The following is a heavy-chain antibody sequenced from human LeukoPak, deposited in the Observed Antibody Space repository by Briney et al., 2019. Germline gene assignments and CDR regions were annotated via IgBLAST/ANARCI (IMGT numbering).Heavy chain of an antibody. CDR2: IYYSGST. Sequence: SETLSLTCTVSGGSISSYYRSWIRQPPGKGLEWIGYIYYSGSTNYNPSLKSRVTISVDTSKNQFPLKLSSVTAADTAVYYCARVGYSSSWYIDYWGQGTQVTVSS. CDR1: GGSISSYY. J-gene: IGHJ4*02. CDR3: ARVGYSSSWYIDY. D-gene: IGHD6-13*01. V-gene: IGHV4-59*01.